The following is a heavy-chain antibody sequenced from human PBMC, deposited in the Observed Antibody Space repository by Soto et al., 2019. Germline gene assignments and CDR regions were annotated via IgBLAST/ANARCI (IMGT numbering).Heavy chain of an antibody. D-gene: IGHD3-16*01. J-gene: IGHJ3*02. CDR3: ARERGNDAFDI. Sequence: GGSLRLSCAASGFTFSSYAMHWVRQAPGKGLEYVSAISSNGGSTYYANSVKGRFTISRDNSKNTLYLQMGSLRAEDMAVYYCARERGNDAFDIWGQGKMVTVSS. V-gene: IGHV3-64*01. CDR1: GFTFSSYA. CDR2: ISSNGGST.